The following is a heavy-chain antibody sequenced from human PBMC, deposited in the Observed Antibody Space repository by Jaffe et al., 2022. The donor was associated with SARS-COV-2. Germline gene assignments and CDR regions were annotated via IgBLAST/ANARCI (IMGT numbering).Heavy chain of an antibody. Sequence: QVQLQESGPGLVKPSQTLSLTCTVSGGSISSGGYYWSWIRQHPGKGLEWIGYIYYSGSTYYNPSLKSRVTISVDTSKNQFSLKLSSVTAADTAVYYCARSLPSITMIVVGTRNIWFDPWGQGTLVTVSS. CDR3: ARSLPSITMIVVGTRNIWFDP. D-gene: IGHD3-22*01. CDR1: GGSISSGGYY. V-gene: IGHV4-31*03. J-gene: IGHJ5*02. CDR2: IYYSGST.